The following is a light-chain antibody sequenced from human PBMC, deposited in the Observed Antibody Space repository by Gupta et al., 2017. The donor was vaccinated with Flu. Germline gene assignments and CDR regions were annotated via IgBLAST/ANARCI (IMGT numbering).Light chain of an antibody. CDR1: QSVSNF. J-gene: IGKJ4*01. Sequence: EIVLTQSPATLSLSPGERATLYCRASQSVSNFLAWYQQKPGQAPRLLIYDAFNRATGIPARFSGSGSGTDFTLTISSLEPEDFAVYACQQRANWPPLTFGGGTKVEIK. CDR3: QQRANWPPLT. V-gene: IGKV3-11*01. CDR2: DAF.